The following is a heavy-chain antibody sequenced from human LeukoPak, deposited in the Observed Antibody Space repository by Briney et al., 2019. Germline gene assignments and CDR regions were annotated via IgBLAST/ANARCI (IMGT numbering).Heavy chain of an antibody. J-gene: IGHJ4*02. CDR1: GGSISSYY. Sequence: SETLSLTCTVSGGSISSYYWSRIRQPAGKGLEWIGRIYTSGSTNYNPSPKSRVTMSVDTSKNQFSLKLSSVTAADTAVYYCARDSLAIAAAGSGFDYWGQGTLVTVSS. CDR2: IYTSGST. D-gene: IGHD6-13*01. V-gene: IGHV4-4*07. CDR3: ARDSLAIAAAGSGFDY.